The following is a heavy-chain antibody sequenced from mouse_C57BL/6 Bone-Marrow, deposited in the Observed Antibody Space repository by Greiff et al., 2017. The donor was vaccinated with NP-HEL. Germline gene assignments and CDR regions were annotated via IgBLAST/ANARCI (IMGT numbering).Heavy chain of an antibody. CDR3: ARTPYYYGSSYADY. CDR2: IYPRSGNT. D-gene: IGHD1-1*01. Sequence: QVQLQQSGAELARPGASVKLSCKASGYTFTSYGISWVKQRTGQGLEWIGEIYPRSGNTYYNEKFKGKATLTADQASSTAYMELRSLTSEDSAVYFCARTPYYYGSSYADYWGQGTTLTVSS. CDR1: GYTFTSYG. V-gene: IGHV1-81*01. J-gene: IGHJ2*01.